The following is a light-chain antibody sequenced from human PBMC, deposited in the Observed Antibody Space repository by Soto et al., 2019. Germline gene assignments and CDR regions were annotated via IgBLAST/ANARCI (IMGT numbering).Light chain of an antibody. Sequence: QSAMTQPSSVSGSPGQSVTIYCTGTSSDVGGYNYVSWDQQHQGKAPKLMIYDVSKLPSGVPDLFSGSKSCNTASLTISGLQAEDEADYYCCSDADTYTYVFGTGTKLTVL. CDR3: CSDADTYTYV. J-gene: IGLJ1*01. V-gene: IGLV2-11*01. CDR2: DVS. CDR1: SSDVGGYNY.